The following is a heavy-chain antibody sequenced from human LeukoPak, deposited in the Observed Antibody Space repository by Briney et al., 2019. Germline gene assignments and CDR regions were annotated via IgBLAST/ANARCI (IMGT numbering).Heavy chain of an antibody. CDR1: GFTFNYAW. CDR3: ARAVAAAGSY. V-gene: IGHV3-7*03. CDR2: VKQDGSEK. Sequence: GGSLRLSCAASGFTFNYAWMSWVRQAPGKGLEWVANVKQDGSEKYYVDSVKGRFTISRDNAKISLYLQMNSLRAEDTAVYYCARAVAAAGSYWGQGTLATVSS. J-gene: IGHJ4*02. D-gene: IGHD6-13*01.